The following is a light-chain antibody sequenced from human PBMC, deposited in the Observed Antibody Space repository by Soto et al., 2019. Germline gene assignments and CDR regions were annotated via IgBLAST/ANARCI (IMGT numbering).Light chain of an antibody. J-gene: IGKJ3*01. V-gene: IGKV3-15*01. CDR1: QTVSSN. CDR3: QQYNTWPFT. Sequence: EIVMKHSPATLSVSPGERAALSSRASQTVSSNLAWYQQKPGQAPRLLIYGASTRATGIPATFSGSGSGTEFTLTISSLQSEDFAIYYCQQYNTWPFTFGPGTKVDIK. CDR2: GAS.